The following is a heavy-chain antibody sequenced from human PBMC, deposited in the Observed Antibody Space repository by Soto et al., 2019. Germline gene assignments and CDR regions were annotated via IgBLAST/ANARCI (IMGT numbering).Heavy chain of an antibody. Sequence: LSLTCTVSGGSISSGGYYWSWIRQHPGKGLEWIGYIYYSGSTYYNQSLKSRVTISVDTSKNQFSLKLSSVTAADTAVYYCAREPLRDYDSSGYYSDYWGQGTLVTVSS. V-gene: IGHV4-31*03. J-gene: IGHJ4*02. CDR1: GGSISSGGYY. CDR3: AREPLRDYDSSGYYSDY. CDR2: IYYSGST. D-gene: IGHD3-22*01.